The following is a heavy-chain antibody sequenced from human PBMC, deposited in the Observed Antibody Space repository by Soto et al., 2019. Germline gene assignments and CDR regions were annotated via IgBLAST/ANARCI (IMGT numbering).Heavy chain of an antibody. CDR3: AREARKNWFDP. Sequence: EVQLVESGGGLVKPGGSLRLSCAASGFTFSSYSMNWVRQAPGKGLEWVSSIRSSSSYIYYADSVKGRFTISRDNAKNSLYLQTNSLRAEDTAVYYCAREARKNWFDPWGQGTLVTVSS. CDR1: GFTFSSYS. J-gene: IGHJ5*02. V-gene: IGHV3-21*01. CDR2: IRSSSSYI.